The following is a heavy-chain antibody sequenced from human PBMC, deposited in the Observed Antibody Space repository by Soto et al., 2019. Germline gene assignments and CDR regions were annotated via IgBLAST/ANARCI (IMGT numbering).Heavy chain of an antibody. D-gene: IGHD1-1*01. CDR3: VRDGTKNLRDWVHP. CDR2: IYATGTT. V-gene: IGHV4-4*07. J-gene: IGHJ5*02. Sequence: SETLSLTCTVSGASISGFYWSWIRKSAGKGLEWIGRIYATGTTDYNPSLKSRVMMSVDTSKKQFSLKLRSVTAADTAVYYCVRDGTKNLRDWVHPWGKGISVTVS. CDR1: GASISGFY.